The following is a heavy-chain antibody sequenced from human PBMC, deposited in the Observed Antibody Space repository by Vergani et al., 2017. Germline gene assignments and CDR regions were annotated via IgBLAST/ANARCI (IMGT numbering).Heavy chain of an antibody. D-gene: IGHD2-2*01. Sequence: QVQLVQSGAEVKKPGASVKVSCKASGYTFTSYDINWVRQATGQGLEWMGWMNPNSGNKGYAQKFQGRVTMTRNTSIITAYMELSSLRSEDTAVYYCARGPYQLLGWGYWGQGTLVTVSS. CDR1: GYTFTSYD. CDR3: ARGPYQLLGWGY. CDR2: MNPNSGNK. J-gene: IGHJ4*02. V-gene: IGHV1-8*01.